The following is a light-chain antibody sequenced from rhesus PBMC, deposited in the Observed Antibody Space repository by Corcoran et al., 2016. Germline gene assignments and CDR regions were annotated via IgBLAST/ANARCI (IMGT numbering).Light chain of an antibody. CDR1: QSVGST. J-gene: IGKJ4*01. V-gene: IGKV3-35*02. Sequence: ETVMMQSPATLSLSPGERATLSCRASQSVGSTLAWYQQKPGQAPRLLIYYASPRATGIPDRFSGSGSGTEFTLTISSLDPEDVGVYYCQKYNDWPLTFGGGTKVEIK. CDR2: YAS. CDR3: QKYNDWPLT.